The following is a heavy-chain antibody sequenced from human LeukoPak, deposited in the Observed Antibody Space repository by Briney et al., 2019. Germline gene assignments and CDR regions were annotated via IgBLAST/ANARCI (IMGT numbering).Heavy chain of an antibody. CDR2: INHRRST. V-gene: IGHV4-34*01. D-gene: IGHD6-13*01. J-gene: IGHJ5*02. CDR3: ARDVSGIAAAGWFDP. Sequence: SETLSLTCAVYGGSFSGYYWTWIRQPPGKGLEWIGEINHRRSTNYNPSLKSRVTISVDTSKNQFSLKLSSVTAADTAVYYCARDVSGIAAAGWFDPWGQGTLVTVSS. CDR1: GGSFSGYY.